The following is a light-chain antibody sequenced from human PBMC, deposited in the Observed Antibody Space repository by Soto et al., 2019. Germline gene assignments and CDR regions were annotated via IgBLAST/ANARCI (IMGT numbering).Light chain of an antibody. V-gene: IGKV3-20*01. Sequence: EIVLTQSPATLSVFPGEGATLSCRASQSVSSNLAWYQQKPGQTPRLLIYDASNRATGIPDRFSGSGSGTDFTLTITRLEPEDFAVYYCQQYDSSPRTFGQGTKVDIK. CDR3: QQYDSSPRT. CDR1: QSVSSN. J-gene: IGKJ1*01. CDR2: DAS.